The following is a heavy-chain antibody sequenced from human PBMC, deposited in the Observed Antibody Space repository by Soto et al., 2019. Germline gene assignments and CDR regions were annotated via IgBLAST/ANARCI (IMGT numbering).Heavy chain of an antibody. Sequence: PWETLSLTCTVSGGSVSSGSYYWSWIRQPPGKGLEWIGYIYYSGSTNYNPSLKSRVTISVDTSKNQFSLKLSSVTAADTAVYYCARDLLVDSSSWYDYWGQGTLVTVS. CDR1: GGSVSSGSYY. D-gene: IGHD6-13*01. V-gene: IGHV4-61*01. CDR3: ARDLLVDSSSWYDY. CDR2: IYYSGST. J-gene: IGHJ4*02.